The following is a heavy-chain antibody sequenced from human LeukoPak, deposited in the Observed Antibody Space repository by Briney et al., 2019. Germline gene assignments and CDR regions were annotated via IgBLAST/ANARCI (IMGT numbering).Heavy chain of an antibody. CDR1: GFTFSSYS. V-gene: IGHV3-48*02. CDR3: ARGSSSGYYFPSDY. D-gene: IGHD3-22*01. Sequence: PGGSLRLSCAASGFTFSSYSMNWVRQAPGKGLEWVSYISSSSSTIYYPDSVKGRFTISRDNAKNSLYLQMNSLRDEDTAVYYCARGSSSGYYFPSDYWGQGTLVTVSS. J-gene: IGHJ4*02. CDR2: ISSSSSTI.